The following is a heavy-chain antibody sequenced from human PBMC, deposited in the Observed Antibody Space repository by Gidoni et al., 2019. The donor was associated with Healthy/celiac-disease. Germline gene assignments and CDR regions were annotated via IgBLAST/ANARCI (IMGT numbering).Heavy chain of an antibody. CDR1: SSYG. J-gene: IGHJ5*02. CDR3: ARDPSPFGSWYNWFDP. CDR2: IWYDGSNK. D-gene: IGHD6-13*01. Sequence: SSYGMHWVRQAPGKGLEWVAVIWYDGSNKYYADSVKGRFTISRDNPKNTLYLQMNSLRAEDTAVYYCARDPSPFGSWYNWFDPWGQGTLVTVSS. V-gene: IGHV3-33*01.